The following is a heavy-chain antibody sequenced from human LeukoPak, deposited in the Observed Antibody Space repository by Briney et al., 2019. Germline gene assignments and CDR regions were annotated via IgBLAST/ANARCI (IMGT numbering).Heavy chain of an antibody. V-gene: IGHV4-34*01. CDR1: GGSFRDYY. Sequence: SETLSLTCAVSGGSFRDYYWTWVRQPPGKGLEWIGEITHSGSTTYNSSLKSRLSISVDTSNNQFYLRLSSVTAADTAIYYCARGLPGTIDYWGQGTLVIVSS. J-gene: IGHJ4*02. CDR2: ITHSGST. CDR3: ARGLPGTIDY.